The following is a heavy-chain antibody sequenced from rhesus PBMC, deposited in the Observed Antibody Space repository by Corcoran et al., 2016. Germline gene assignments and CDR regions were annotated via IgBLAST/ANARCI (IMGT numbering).Heavy chain of an antibody. CDR3: ARVGSGTD. D-gene: IGHD2-27*01. V-gene: IGHV4-93*02. CDR2: IYGGGGST. J-gene: IGHJ4*01. Sequence: QVQLQESGPAVVKPSETLSLTFAVPGGPLSSRNWWTWIRQSPGKGLKGIGGIYGGGGSTKYPPSLKSRVTISIDTSKNQFSLKLTSVTAADTAVYYCARVGSGTDWGQGVLVTVSS. CDR1: GGPLSSRNW.